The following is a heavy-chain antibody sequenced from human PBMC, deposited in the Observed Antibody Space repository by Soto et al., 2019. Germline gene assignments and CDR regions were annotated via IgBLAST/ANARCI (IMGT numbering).Heavy chain of an antibody. D-gene: IGHD3-3*01. J-gene: IGHJ6*02. V-gene: IGHV1-3*01. CDR3: ARRITAYYYGMDV. Sequence: SVKVSCKASGYSFGNYAMHWVRQAPGQRLEWMGWINAGNGNTRYSQKLQDRVTITWDTSASTAYMEMSSLRSEDTAIYYCARRITAYYYGMDVWGQGTTVTVSS. CDR2: INAGNGNT. CDR1: GYSFGNYA.